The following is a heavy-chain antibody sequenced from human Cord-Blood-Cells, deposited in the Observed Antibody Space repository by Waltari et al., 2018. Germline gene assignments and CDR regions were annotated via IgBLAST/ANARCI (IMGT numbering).Heavy chain of an antibody. CDR3: ARQDSSSWYWFDP. D-gene: IGHD6-13*01. V-gene: IGHV4-39*07. CDR1: GGSISSSSYY. Sequence: QLQLQESGPGLVKPSETLSLTCTISGGSISSSSYYWGWIRQPPGKGLEWIGSIYYSGHTYYNPSLKSRVTISVDTSKNQFSLKLSSVTAADTDVYYCARQDSSSWYWFDPWGQGTLVTVSS. J-gene: IGHJ5*02. CDR2: IYYSGHT.